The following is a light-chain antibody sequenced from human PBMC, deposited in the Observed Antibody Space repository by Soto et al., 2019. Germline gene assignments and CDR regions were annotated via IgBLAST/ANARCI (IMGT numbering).Light chain of an antibody. CDR3: HQYNNWWT. V-gene: IGKV3-15*01. CDR1: QSVSSS. J-gene: IGKJ1*01. Sequence: IVMSQSPVTLSVSPGERATVSCRASQSVSSSLAWYQQKPGQAPRLLIYAASTRATGIPARFSRSGSGTEFTLTISSLQSEDFAVYYCHQYNNWWTFRQVTKVAIK. CDR2: AAS.